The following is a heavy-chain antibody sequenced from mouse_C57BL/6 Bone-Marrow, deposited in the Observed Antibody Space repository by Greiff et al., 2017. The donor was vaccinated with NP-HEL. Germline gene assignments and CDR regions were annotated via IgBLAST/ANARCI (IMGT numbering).Heavy chain of an antibody. V-gene: IGHV5-6*01. Sequence: EVKLVESGGDLVKPGGSLKLSCAASGFTFSSYGMSWVRQTPDKRLEWVATISSGGSYTYYPDSVKGRFTISRDNAKNTLYLQMSSLKSEDTAMYYCARQTYGSSYDYWGQGTTLTVSS. J-gene: IGHJ2*01. CDR2: ISSGGSYT. D-gene: IGHD1-1*01. CDR1: GFTFSSYG. CDR3: ARQTYGSSYDY.